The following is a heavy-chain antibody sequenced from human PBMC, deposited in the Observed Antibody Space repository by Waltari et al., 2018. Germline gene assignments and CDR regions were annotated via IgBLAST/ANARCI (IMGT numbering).Heavy chain of an antibody. V-gene: IGHV4-4*02. J-gene: IGHJ4*02. CDR1: GDSMSSTYW. CDR3: ARDRGRGLYLDS. D-gene: IGHD2-15*01. CDR2: VHGSGKT. Sequence: QLQLQESGPGLVKPSGTLSLTCGVSGDSMSSTYWWSWVRQPPGEGLEWIGKVHGSGKTNYNPSFASRVTVSLDTYMNQVSRKVTSATAADTAVYYCARDRGRGLYLDSWGPGTLVTVSP.